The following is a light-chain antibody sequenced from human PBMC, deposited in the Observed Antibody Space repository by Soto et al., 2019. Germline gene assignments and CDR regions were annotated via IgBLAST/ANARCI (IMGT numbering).Light chain of an antibody. CDR2: LGS. CDR3: MQALQTPLT. J-gene: IGKJ4*01. Sequence: DIVMTQSPLSLPVTPGEPASISCRSSQSLLHSNGYNYLDWYLQKPGQSPQLLIYLGSNRASGVPDRVSGSGSGTDFTMKISRVEADDVGVYYCMQALQTPLTFGGGTKVEIK. CDR1: QSLLHSNGYNY. V-gene: IGKV2-28*01.